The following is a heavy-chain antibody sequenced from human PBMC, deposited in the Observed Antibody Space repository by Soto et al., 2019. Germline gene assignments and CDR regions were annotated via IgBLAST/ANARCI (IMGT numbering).Heavy chain of an antibody. D-gene: IGHD6-13*01. CDR2: ISAYNGNT. CDR3: TRESGIAAAGTSEPELEAYYYGMDV. Sequence: ASVKVSCKASGYTFTIYGISWVRQAPGQGLEWMGWISAYNGNTGYAQKFQGRVTMTRNTSISTAYMELNSLKTEDTAVYYCTRESGIAAAGTSEPELEAYYYGMDVWGQGTTVSVSS. V-gene: IGHV1-8*02. J-gene: IGHJ6*02. CDR1: GYTFTIYG.